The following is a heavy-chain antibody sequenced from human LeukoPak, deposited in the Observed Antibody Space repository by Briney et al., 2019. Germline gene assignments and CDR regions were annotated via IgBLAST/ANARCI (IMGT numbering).Heavy chain of an antibody. CDR1: GFTFTSYS. CDR2: IGSSSLTI. J-gene: IGHJ4*02. V-gene: IGHV3-48*04. CDR3: ARARGGSCSAIDY. D-gene: IGHD3-10*01. Sequence: GGSLRPSCAASGFTFTSYSSSWVRHAPGKGLEWVSFIGSSSLTISDADSVKGRFTISRDNAQKSLDLQMNSRSAEDTAVYFWARARGGSCSAIDYGGQGTLVSVSS.